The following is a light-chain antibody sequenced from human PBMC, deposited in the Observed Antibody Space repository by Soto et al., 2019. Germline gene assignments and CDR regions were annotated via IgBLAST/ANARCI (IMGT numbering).Light chain of an antibody. CDR3: QQYGSSPPYT. V-gene: IGKV3-20*01. J-gene: IGKJ2*01. CDR2: GAS. Sequence: EIELTQSPGTLSLSPGERATLSCRASQSVSSSYLAWYQQKPGQAPMLLIYGASIRATGIPDRFSGSGSGTDFTLTISRLEPEDFAVNYCQQYGSSPPYTFGQGTKLEIK. CDR1: QSVSSSY.